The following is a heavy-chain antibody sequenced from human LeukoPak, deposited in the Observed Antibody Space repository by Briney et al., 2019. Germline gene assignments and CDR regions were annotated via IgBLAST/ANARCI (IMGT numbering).Heavy chain of an antibody. Sequence: PGGSLRLSCAASGFIFSDYGIHWVRQAPGKGLEWVAFIRFDGSSKYYTDSVKGRFTISRDNSRNTVYLQVNSLRVEDTAVYYCAKEGTASKPSDLDYWGQGTLVTVSS. D-gene: IGHD1/OR15-1a*01. J-gene: IGHJ4*02. CDR1: GFIFSDYG. CDR3: AKEGTASKPSDLDY. CDR2: IRFDGSSK. V-gene: IGHV3-30*02.